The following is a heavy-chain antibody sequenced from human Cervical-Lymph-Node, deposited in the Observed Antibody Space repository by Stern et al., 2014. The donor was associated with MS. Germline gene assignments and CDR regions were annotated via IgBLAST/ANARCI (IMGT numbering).Heavy chain of an antibody. D-gene: IGHD2-15*01. Sequence: QLVQSGAEVMKPGSSVKVSCKASGDSFNTHSFCWVRQAPGQGLEWMGGIIPIFATANYAQKFQGRVTFTADESTSTVYMELTSLRSEDTAIYYCATDVVRDLTPPAWGQGTLVTVSS. CDR2: IIPIFATA. J-gene: IGHJ5*02. V-gene: IGHV1-69*01. CDR1: GDSFNTHS. CDR3: ATDVVRDLTPPA.